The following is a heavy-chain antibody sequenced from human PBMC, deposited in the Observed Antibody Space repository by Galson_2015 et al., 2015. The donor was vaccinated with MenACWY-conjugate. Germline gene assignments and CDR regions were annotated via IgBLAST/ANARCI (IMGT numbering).Heavy chain of an antibody. J-gene: IGHJ3*02. Sequence: SLRIGCEASGFTFGSYAMSGGRQAPGTGVQWVSALTGSGDGTYYAGSVKGRFTLSRDNCKITVFLQTNTLGADDTAIYYCAKEKAGAVVGAFDIWGQGTTVTVSS. D-gene: IGHD6-19*01. CDR1: GFTFGSYA. CDR2: LTGSGDGT. V-gene: IGHV3-23*01. CDR3: AKEKAGAVVGAFDI.